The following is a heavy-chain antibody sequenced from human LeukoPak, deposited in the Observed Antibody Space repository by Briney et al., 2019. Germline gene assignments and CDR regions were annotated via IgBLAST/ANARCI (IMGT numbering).Heavy chain of an antibody. J-gene: IGHJ4*02. CDR2: ISSSSSYI. CDR1: GFTFSSYS. V-gene: IGHV3-21*01. CDR3: ARVNRDGYKVFDY. D-gene: IGHD5-12*01. Sequence: GGSLRLSCAASGFTFSSYSMNWVRQAPGKGLEWVSSISSSSSYIYYADSVKGRFTISRDNAKNSLYLQMNSLRAEDTAVYYCARVNRDGYKVFDYWGQGTLVTVSS.